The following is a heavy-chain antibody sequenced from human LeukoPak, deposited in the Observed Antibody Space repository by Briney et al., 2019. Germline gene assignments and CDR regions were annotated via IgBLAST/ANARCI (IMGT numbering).Heavy chain of an antibody. J-gene: IGHJ4*02. CDR1: XXXXXXYA. Sequence: LXLXXXASXXXXXXYAMHWVRQAXGXGLEWVAVISYDGSNKYYADSVKGRFTISRDNSKNTLYLQMNSLRAEDTAVYYCARKNSYYGVYFDYWGQGTLVTVSS. V-gene: IGHV3-30-3*01. CDR3: ARKNSYYGVYFDY. D-gene: IGHD3-3*01. CDR2: ISYDGSNK.